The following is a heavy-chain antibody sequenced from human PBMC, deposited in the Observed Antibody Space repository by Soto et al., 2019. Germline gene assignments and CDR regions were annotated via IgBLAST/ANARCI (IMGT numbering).Heavy chain of an antibody. D-gene: IGHD3-3*01. J-gene: IGHJ4*02. CDR3: AKDRLTVFGVVVTFED. V-gene: IGHV3-23*01. CDR2: LSGSGYQT. Sequence: EVQLLESGGGLVQPGGSLRLSCATDGFTFDSYAMHWVRQAPGKGLEWVSSLSGSGYQTYYADSVKGRLTISGDRSKNTVYLQMNSLRAEDTAVYCCAKDRLTVFGVVVTFEDWGRGTLVTVAS. CDR1: GFTFDSYA.